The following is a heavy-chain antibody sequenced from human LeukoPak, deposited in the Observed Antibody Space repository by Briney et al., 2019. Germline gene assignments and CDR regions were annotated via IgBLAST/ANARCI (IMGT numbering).Heavy chain of an antibody. CDR2: ISAYNGNT. D-gene: IGHD5-18*01. CDR1: GYTFSIYG. Sequence: ASVKVSCKASGYTFSIYGFSWVRQAPGQGLEWMGWISAYNGNTNYAQKFQGRVAMTTDTSTSTAYMELRSLRSDDTAVYYCARGYSYGHFDYWGQGTLVTVSS. J-gene: IGHJ4*02. V-gene: IGHV1-18*01. CDR3: ARGYSYGHFDY.